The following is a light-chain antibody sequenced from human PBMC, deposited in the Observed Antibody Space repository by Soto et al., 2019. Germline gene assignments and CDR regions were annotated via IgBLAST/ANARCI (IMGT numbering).Light chain of an antibody. Sequence: EIVLTQSPGTLSLSPGERATLSCRTSQSVSNNYLAWYQQKPGQTPRLLIYAASSRATGVPERFSGSGSGTDFTLTVSRLEPEDFAVFYCQQYGNSPFTFGPGTKVEIK. J-gene: IGKJ2*01. CDR2: AAS. CDR3: QQYGNSPFT. V-gene: IGKV3-20*01. CDR1: QSVSNNY.